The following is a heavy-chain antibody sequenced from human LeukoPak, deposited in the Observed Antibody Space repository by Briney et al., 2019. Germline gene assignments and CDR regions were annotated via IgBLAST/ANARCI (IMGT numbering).Heavy chain of an antibody. J-gene: IGHJ6*04. Sequence: GGSLRLSCAASGFTFSDYHMSWIRQASGKGLERVSYISSSSSYTNYADSVKGRFTISRDNAKNSLYLQMNSLRAEDTAVYYCARDVRQLVPAALYYYYGMDVWGKGTTVTVSS. CDR1: GFTFSDYH. D-gene: IGHD2-2*01. CDR3: ARDVRQLVPAALYYYYGMDV. V-gene: IGHV3-11*06. CDR2: ISSSSSYT.